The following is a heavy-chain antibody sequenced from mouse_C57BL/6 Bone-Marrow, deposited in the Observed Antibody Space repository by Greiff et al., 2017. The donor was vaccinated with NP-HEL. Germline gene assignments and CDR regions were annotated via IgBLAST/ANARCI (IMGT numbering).Heavy chain of an antibody. Sequence: VQLQESGPELARPWSSLPLSLHTFYTFSRRVHFAIRDTTYWMQWVKQRPGQGLEWIVAIYPGNGDTSYNQKFKGKATLTADKASSTAYMQLSSLTSEDSAVYYCAYDYGGAMDYWGQGTSVTVSS. D-gene: IGHD2-4*01. CDR1: YTFSRRVH. V-gene: IGHV1-87*01. CDR2: GQGLEWIV. J-gene: IGHJ4*01. CDR3: SEDSAVYYCAYDYGGAMDY.